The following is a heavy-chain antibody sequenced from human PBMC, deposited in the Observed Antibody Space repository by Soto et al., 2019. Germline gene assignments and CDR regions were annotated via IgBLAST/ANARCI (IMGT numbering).Heavy chain of an antibody. D-gene: IGHD6-13*01. CDR1: GFTFRSFT. CDR2: ISSNSAYI. J-gene: IGHJ5*02. Sequence: GGSLRLSCAASGFTFRSFTMNWVRQAPGKGLEWVSTISSNSAYIYYTDALRGRFTISRDNAKNSLHLQMNSLRAEDTAVYYCTRDASRDSSARGWFDPWGPGTLVAVSS. CDR3: TRDASRDSSARGWFDP. V-gene: IGHV3-21*01.